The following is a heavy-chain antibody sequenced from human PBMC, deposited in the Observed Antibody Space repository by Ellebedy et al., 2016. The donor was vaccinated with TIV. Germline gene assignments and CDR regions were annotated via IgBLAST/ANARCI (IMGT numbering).Heavy chain of an antibody. CDR3: AKRGFFDC. CDR1: RFTFSSSA. Sequence: GGSLRLSCAASRFTFSSSAMSWVRQAPGKGLEWVSAVVGSGERTFYADSVKGRFTMSRDNSKNMLYLQMNSLRVEDTAVYYCAKRGFFDCWGQGTLVTVSS. D-gene: IGHD5-12*01. CDR2: VVGSGERT. J-gene: IGHJ4*02. V-gene: IGHV3-23*01.